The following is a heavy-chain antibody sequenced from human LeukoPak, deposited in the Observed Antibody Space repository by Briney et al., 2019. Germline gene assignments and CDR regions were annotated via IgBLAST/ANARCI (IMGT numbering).Heavy chain of an antibody. CDR2: INHSGST. J-gene: IGHJ3*02. Sequence: SETLSLTCAVYGGSFSGYYWSWIRQPPGKGLEWIGEINHSGSTNYNPSLKSRVTISVDTSKNQFSLKLSSVTAADTAVYYCARVKEQWLAFDIWGQGTMVTVSS. CDR3: ARVKEQWLAFDI. D-gene: IGHD6-19*01. CDR1: GGSFSGYY. V-gene: IGHV4-34*01.